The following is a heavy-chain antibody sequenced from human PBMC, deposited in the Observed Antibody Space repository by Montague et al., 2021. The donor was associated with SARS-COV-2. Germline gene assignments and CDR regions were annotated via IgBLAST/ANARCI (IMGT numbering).Heavy chain of an antibody. CDR3: VREGGSMTFDY. V-gene: IGHV4-61*02. J-gene: IGHJ4*02. D-gene: IGHD1-26*01. CDR1: GASISNPTYS. CDR2: MFTSGST. Sequence: TLSLTCTVSGASISNPTYSWGWIRQPAGKELEWIGRMFTSGSTTYNPSLKCRVTISVDTSKNQFSLRLNSVTAADAAVYYCVREGGSMTFDYWGQGILVTVSS.